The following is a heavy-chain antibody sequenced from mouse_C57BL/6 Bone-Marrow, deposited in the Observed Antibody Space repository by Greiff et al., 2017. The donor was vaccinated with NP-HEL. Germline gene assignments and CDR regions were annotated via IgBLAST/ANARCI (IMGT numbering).Heavy chain of an antibody. V-gene: IGHV1-55*01. CDR3: ASPFITTVVASGGY. Sequence: VQLQQPGAELVKPGASVKMSCKASGYTFTSYWITWVKQRPGQGLEWIGDIYPGCGSTNYNEKFKSKATLTVDTSSSTAYMQLSSLTSEDSAVYYCASPFITTVVASGGYWGQGTTLTVSS. J-gene: IGHJ2*01. CDR2: IYPGCGST. CDR1: GYTFTSYW. D-gene: IGHD1-1*01.